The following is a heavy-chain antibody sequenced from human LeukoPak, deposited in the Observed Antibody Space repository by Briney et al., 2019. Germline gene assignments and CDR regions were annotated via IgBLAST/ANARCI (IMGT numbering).Heavy chain of an antibody. Sequence: GGSLRLSCAASGFTFSSYAMHWVRQAPGKGLEWVAVISYDGSNKYYADSVKGRFTISRDNSKNTLYLQMNSLRAEDRAVYYCAKGSPYGSGSYSPFDYWGQGTLVTVSS. D-gene: IGHD3-10*01. V-gene: IGHV3-30*04. J-gene: IGHJ4*02. CDR3: AKGSPYGSGSYSPFDY. CDR2: ISYDGSNK. CDR1: GFTFSSYA.